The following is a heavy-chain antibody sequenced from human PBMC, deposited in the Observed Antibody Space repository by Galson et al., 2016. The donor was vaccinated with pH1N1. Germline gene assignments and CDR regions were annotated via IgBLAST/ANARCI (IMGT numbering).Heavy chain of an antibody. CDR3: ARDHEERFLEWLFDY. V-gene: IGHV3-30*03. D-gene: IGHD3-3*01. CDR1: GFTFSRYG. J-gene: IGHJ4*02. Sequence: SLRLSCAASGFTFSRYGLHWVRQAPGKGLEWVGGISYDGKKKYYSDSVTGRFTVSRDNSKNTLYLHMSSLRADDTAIYFCARDHEERFLEWLFDYWGQGILVTVSS. CDR2: ISYDGKKK.